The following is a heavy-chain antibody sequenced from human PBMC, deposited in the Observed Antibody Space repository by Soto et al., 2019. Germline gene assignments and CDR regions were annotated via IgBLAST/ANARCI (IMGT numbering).Heavy chain of an antibody. CDR2: INPSGGST. J-gene: IGHJ5*02. CDR1: GYTFTSYY. CDR3: ARDRSQMTTVPWFDP. Sequence: QVQLVQSGAEVKKPGASVKVSCKASGYTFTSYYMHWVRQAPGQGLEWMGIINPSGGSTSYAQKFQGRVTMTRDTSTSTVYMELSRLRSEDTAVYYCARDRSQMTTVPWFDPWGQGTLVTVSS. D-gene: IGHD4-17*01. V-gene: IGHV1-46*01.